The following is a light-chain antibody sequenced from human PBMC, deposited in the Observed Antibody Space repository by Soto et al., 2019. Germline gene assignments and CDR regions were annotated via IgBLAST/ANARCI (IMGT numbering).Light chain of an antibody. J-gene: IGKJ4*02. CDR3: HQYFTFPS. CDR2: WAT. Sequence: IVMTQSPASLTVSLGERATINCKSSQTVFTGSNNKNYLAWYQHKPGQAPKLLMYWATARESGVPDRFRGSVFGTEFTLTITSVQAEDVAVYYCHQYFTFPSFGGGTKVEI. V-gene: IGKV4-1*01. CDR1: QTVFTGSNNKNY.